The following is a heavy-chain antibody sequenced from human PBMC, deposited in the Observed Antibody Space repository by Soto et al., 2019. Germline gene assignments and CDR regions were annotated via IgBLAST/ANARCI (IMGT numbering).Heavy chain of an antibody. Sequence: QVQLVESGGGVVQPGRSLRLSCAASGFTFSSYGMHWVRQAPGKGLEWVAVIWYDGSNKYYADSVKGRFTISRDNSKNTLYLQMNSLRAEDTAVYYCAINYGGNPFDYWGQGNLVTVSS. D-gene: IGHD4-17*01. J-gene: IGHJ4*02. CDR1: GFTFSSYG. CDR2: IWYDGSNK. CDR3: AINYGGNPFDY. V-gene: IGHV3-33*01.